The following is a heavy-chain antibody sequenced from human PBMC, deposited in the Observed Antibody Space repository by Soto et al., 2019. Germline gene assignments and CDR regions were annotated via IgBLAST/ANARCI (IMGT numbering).Heavy chain of an antibody. CDR2: ISSSSSTI. CDR3: ARGLGVANNWFAP. CDR1: GFTFSSYS. V-gene: IGHV3-48*02. J-gene: IGHJ5*02. D-gene: IGHD2-21*01. Sequence: EVQLVESGGGLVQPGGSLRLSCAASGFTFSSYSMNWVRQAPGKGLEWVSYISSSSSTIYYADSGKGRFTISRDNAKNSLYLQRNSLRDEDTAVYYCARGLGVANNWFAPWGQGTLVTVSS.